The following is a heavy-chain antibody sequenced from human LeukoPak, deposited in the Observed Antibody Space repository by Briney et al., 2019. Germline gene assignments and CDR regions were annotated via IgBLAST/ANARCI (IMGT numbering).Heavy chain of an antibody. D-gene: IGHD5-12*01. CDR1: AGSVASYF. Sequence: SETLSLTCTVSAGSVASYFWNWIRQPPGKGLEWIGYIPYSGSTNYNPSLKGRVTIALDTSKKQYSLRLTSVTAADTAVYFCARGFDSKSTYFDFWGRGTLVAVSS. CDR3: ARGFDSKSTYFDF. CDR2: IPYSGST. V-gene: IGHV4-59*02. J-gene: IGHJ4*02.